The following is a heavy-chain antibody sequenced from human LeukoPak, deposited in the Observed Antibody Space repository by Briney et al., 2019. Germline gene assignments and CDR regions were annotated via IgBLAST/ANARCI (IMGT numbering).Heavy chain of an antibody. CDR3: ASQYSGSYHEFGY. Sequence: SETLSLTCAVYGGSFSGYYWSWIRQPPGKGLEWIGEINHSGSTYYNPSLKSRVTISVDTSKNQFSLKLSSVTAADTAVYCCASQYSGSYHEFGYWGQGTLVTVSS. CDR1: GGSFSGYY. D-gene: IGHD1-26*01. J-gene: IGHJ4*02. CDR2: INHSGST. V-gene: IGHV4-34*01.